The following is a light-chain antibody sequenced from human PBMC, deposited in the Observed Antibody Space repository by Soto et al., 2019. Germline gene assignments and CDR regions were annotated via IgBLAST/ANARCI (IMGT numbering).Light chain of an antibody. CDR3: AAWDDSLSGYV. CDR2: SNN. V-gene: IGLV1-47*02. CDR1: SSNIGSNY. J-gene: IGLJ1*01. Sequence: QSVLNQPPSASGTPGQRGTISCSGSSSNIGSNYVYWYQQLPGTAPKLLIYSNNQRPSGVPDRFSGSKSGTSASLAISGLRSEDEADYYCAAWDDSLSGYVVGTGTKVTVL.